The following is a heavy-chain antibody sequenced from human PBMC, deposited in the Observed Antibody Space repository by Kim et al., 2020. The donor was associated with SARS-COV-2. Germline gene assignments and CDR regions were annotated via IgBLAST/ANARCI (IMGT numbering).Heavy chain of an antibody. J-gene: IGHJ4*02. V-gene: IGHV3-11*04. CDR3: ARDLRGYYDSSGYGFLGY. D-gene: IGHD3-22*01. Sequence: KGRFTISRDNAKNSLYLQMNSLRAEDTAVYYCARDLRGYYDSSGYGFLGYWGQGTLVTVSS.